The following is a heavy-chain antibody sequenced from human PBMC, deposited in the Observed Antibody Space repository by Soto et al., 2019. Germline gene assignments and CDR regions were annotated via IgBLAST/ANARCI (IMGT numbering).Heavy chain of an antibody. J-gene: IGHJ4*02. CDR3: AHSLVYPNYYFDY. V-gene: IGHV2-5*02. CDR1: GFSLTTSGVS. D-gene: IGHD1-1*01. CDR2: IYWDDDK. Sequence: QITLKESGPTLVKPTQTLTLTCTFSGFSLTTSGVSVGWIRQPPGKALEWLALIYWDDDKRYSPSLRGRLTXTXAXLKNPLAPTMTNMHPLDTATYYCAHSLVYPNYYFDYWRQGTLVTVSS.